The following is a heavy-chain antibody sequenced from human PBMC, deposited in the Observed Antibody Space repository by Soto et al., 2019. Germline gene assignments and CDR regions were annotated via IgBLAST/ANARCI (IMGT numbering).Heavy chain of an antibody. D-gene: IGHD7-27*01. CDR3: AKEQDELGHDAFDI. J-gene: IGHJ3*02. V-gene: IGHV3-64D*06. CDR2: ISSNGGST. CDR1: GLTVSSYA. Sequence: GGSLRLSCSASGLTVSSYAMHWVRQAPGKGLEYVTAISSNGGSTYYADSVKGRFTISRDNSKNTLYLQMSSLRAEETAVYYCAKEQDELGHDAFDIWGQGTMVTVSS.